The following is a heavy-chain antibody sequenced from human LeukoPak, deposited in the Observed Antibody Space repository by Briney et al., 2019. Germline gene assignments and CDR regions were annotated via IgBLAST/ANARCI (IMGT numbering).Heavy chain of an antibody. CDR1: GDTFTGYY. CDR3: ARDAAVIISYYGMDV. J-gene: IGHJ6*02. CDR2: INPNSGGT. D-gene: IGHD3-10*01. Sequence: ASVKVSCKASGDTFTGYYMHWVRQAPGQGLEWMGWINPNSGGTNYAQKFQGTVTMTRATSISTAYMELSRLRSEDTAVYYCARDAAVIISYYGMDVWGQGTTVTLPS. V-gene: IGHV1-2*02.